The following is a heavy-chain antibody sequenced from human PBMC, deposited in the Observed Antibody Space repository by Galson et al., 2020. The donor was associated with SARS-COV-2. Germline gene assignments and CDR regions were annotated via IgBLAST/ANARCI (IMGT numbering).Heavy chain of an antibody. CDR1: GYTFTGYY. D-gene: IGHD1-1*01. Sequence: ASVKVSCKASGYTFTGYYMHWVRQAPGQGLEWMGWINPNSGGTNYAQKFQGWVTMTRDTSISTAYMELSRLRSDDTAVYYCARGSRYNWNANTWFDPWVQGTLVTVSS. J-gene: IGHJ5*02. V-gene: IGHV1-2*04. CDR2: INPNSGGT. CDR3: ARGSRYNWNANTWFDP.